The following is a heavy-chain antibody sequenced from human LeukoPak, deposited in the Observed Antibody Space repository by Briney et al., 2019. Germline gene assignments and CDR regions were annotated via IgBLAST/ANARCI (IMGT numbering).Heavy chain of an antibody. CDR3: ARSSLRSGSYPSAFDI. CDR1: GGTFSSYA. V-gene: IGHV1-69*13. D-gene: IGHD1-26*01. Sequence: GASVKVSCKASGGTFSSYAISWVRQAPGQGLEWMGGIIPIFGTANYAQKFQGRVTITADESTSTAYMELSSLRSEDTAVYYCARSSLRSGSYPSAFDIWGQGTMVTVSS. CDR2: IIPIFGTA. J-gene: IGHJ3*02.